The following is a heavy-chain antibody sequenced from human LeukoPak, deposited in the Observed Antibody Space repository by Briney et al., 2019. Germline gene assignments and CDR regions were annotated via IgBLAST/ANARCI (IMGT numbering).Heavy chain of an antibody. J-gene: IGHJ4*02. Sequence: GGSLGLSCAASGFTFSSYSMNWVRQAPGKGLEWVSSISSSSSYIYYADSVKGRFTISRDNAKNSLYLQMNSLRAEDTAVYYCARGMYYYDSSGYYFDYWGQGTLVTVSS. CDR2: ISSSSSYI. D-gene: IGHD3-22*01. V-gene: IGHV3-21*01. CDR1: GFTFSSYS. CDR3: ARGMYYYDSSGYYFDY.